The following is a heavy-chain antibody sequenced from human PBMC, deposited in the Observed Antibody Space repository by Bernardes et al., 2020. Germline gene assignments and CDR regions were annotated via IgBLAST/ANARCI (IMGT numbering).Heavy chain of an antibody. V-gene: IGHV1-8*01. J-gene: IGHJ6*03. D-gene: IGHD1-26*01. CDR3: ARAQSGGGAYYYYYMDV. CDR2: MNPNSGNT. Sequence: ASVKVSCKASGYTFTSYDINWVRQATGQGLEWMGWMNPNSGNTGYAQKFQGRVTMTRNTSISTAYMELSSLRSEDTAVYYCARAQSGGGAYYYYYMDVWGKGTTVTGS. CDR1: GYTFTSYD.